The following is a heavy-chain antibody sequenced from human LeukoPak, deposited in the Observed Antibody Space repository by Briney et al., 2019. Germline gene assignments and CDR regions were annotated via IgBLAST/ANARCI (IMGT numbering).Heavy chain of an antibody. J-gene: IGHJ5*02. CDR2: ISSSSSYI. Sequence: VGSLRLSCAASGFTFSSYSMDWVRQAPGKGLEWVSSISSSSSYIYYADSVKGRFTISRDNAKNSLYLQMNSLRAEDTAVYYCARDIGINWFDPWGQGTLVTVSS. CDR1: GFTFSSYS. V-gene: IGHV3-21*01. D-gene: IGHD2-15*01. CDR3: ARDIGINWFDP.